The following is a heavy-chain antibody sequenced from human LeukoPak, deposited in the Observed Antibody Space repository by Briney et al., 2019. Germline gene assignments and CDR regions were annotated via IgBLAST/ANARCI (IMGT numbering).Heavy chain of an antibody. D-gene: IGHD2-15*01. CDR3: AREGIAATQPGGDAFDI. V-gene: IGHV3-30*04. J-gene: IGHJ3*02. CDR1: GFTFSSYS. CDR2: ISYDGSNK. Sequence: PGRSLRLSCVASGFTFSSYSMHWVRQAPGKGLEWVAVISYDGSNKYYADSVKGRFTISRDNSKNTLYLQMNSLRAEDTAVYYCAREGIAATQPGGDAFDIWGQGTMVTVSS.